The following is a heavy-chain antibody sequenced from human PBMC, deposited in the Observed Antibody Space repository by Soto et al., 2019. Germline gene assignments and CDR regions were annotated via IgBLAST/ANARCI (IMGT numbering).Heavy chain of an antibody. V-gene: IGHV3-23*01. J-gene: IGHJ6*03. CDR2: ISDSGGST. CDR3: AKDGSSWYYYMDV. CDR1: GFTFSSYG. Sequence: HPGGSLSLSCAASGFTFSSYGMSWVRQAPGKGLEWVSVISDSGGSTYYADSVKGRFTISRDNSKKNTLYLQMNSLRAEDTAVYYCAKDGSSWYYYMDVWGKGTTVTVSS. D-gene: IGHD6-13*01.